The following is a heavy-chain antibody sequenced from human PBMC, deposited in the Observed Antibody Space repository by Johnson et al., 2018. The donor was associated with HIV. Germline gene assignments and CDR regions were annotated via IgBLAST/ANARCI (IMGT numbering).Heavy chain of an antibody. J-gene: IGHJ3*02. Sequence: VQLVESGGGLVQPGGSLRLSCAASGFTFSSYWMSWVRQAPGKGLEWVANIKQDGSEKYYVDSVKGRFTISRDNAKNSLYLQMNSLRAEDTAVYYCARASDSYCSADCYGDGFQISDQGTKVIVSS. D-gene: IGHD2-21*02. CDR1: GFTFSSYW. CDR2: IKQDGSEK. V-gene: IGHV3-7*03. CDR3: ARASDSYCSADCYGDGFQI.